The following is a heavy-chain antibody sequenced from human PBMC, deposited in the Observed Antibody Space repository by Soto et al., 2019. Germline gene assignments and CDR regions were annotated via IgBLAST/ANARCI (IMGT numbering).Heavy chain of an antibody. Sequence: SETLSLTCAGYGETFSGYYWAWIRQPPGEGLEWLGEINRSGSANYNPSLKSRVIISVDSSKNQFSLKLTSVTAADTAVYFCARAAFQGHHLEGQPPSSQTLDYWGQG. CDR2: INRSGSA. D-gene: IGHD2-21*01. CDR3: ARAAFQGHHLEGQPPSSQTLDY. CDR1: GETFSGYY. V-gene: IGHV4-34*01. J-gene: IGHJ4*02.